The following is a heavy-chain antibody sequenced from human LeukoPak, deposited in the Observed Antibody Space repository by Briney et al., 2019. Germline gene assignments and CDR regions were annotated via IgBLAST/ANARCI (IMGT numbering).Heavy chain of an antibody. CDR1: GGSISSSSYY. CDR2: IYYSGST. D-gene: IGHD1-20*01. J-gene: IGHJ3*02. Sequence: PSETLSLTCTVSGGSISSSSYYWGWIRQPPGKGLEWIGSIYYSGSTYYNPSLKSRVTISVDTSKNQFSLKLSSVTAADTAVYYCARESITGIRAFDIWGQGTMVTVSS. V-gene: IGHV4-39*07. CDR3: ARESITGIRAFDI.